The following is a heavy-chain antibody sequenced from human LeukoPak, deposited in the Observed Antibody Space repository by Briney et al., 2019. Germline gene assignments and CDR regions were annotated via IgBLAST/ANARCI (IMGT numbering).Heavy chain of an antibody. J-gene: IGHJ4*02. V-gene: IGHV4-59*01. D-gene: IGHD3-22*01. CDR3: ARDRHDSTGYYYDY. CDR1: GGSMNSYY. CDR2: TYYIGSP. Sequence: ASETLSLTCSVSGGSMNSYYWSWIRQSPGKGLEWIGYTYYIGSPNYNPSLKSRVTISVDTSKNQFSLRLTSVTAADTAVYYCARDRHDSTGYYYDYWGQGALVTVFS.